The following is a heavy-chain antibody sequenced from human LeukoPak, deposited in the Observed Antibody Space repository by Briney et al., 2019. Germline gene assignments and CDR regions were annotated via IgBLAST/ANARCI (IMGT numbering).Heavy chain of an antibody. J-gene: IGHJ4*02. V-gene: IGHV3-48*03. D-gene: IGHD6-13*01. CDR1: GFTFSSYE. CDR2: ISSSGSTI. CDR3: AQQTGQRLVAGGY. Sequence: PGGSLRLSCAASGFTFSSYEMTWVRQAPGKGLEWVSYISSSGSTIYYADSVKGRFTISRDNAKNSLYLQMNSLRAEDTAVYYCAQQTGQRLVAGGYWGQGTLVTVSS.